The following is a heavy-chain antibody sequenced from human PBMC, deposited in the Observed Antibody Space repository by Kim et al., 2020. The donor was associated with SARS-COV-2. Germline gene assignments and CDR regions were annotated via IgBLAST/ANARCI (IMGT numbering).Heavy chain of an antibody. V-gene: IGHV3-74*01. Sequence: SYADSAKGRFTISRDHGKNTLYLQMNSLRAEDTAVYYCARGATGTTYDYWGQGTLVTVSS. J-gene: IGHJ4*02. CDR3: ARGATGTTYDY. D-gene: IGHD1-7*01.